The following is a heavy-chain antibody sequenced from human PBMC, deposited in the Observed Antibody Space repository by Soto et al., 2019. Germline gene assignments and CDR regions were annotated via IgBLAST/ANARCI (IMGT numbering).Heavy chain of an antibody. Sequence: QVQLVQSGAEVKKPGSSVKVSCKAPGYTFTSYGISWVRQAPGQGLEWMGGISAYNGNTNYAQKVQGRVTMTTVPSNSLDVLEQRSLRYDVTAVYYCARDDGWREGMSFDYWGQGSLLTVSS. J-gene: IGHJ4*02. D-gene: IGHD6-19*01. CDR2: ISAYNGNT. V-gene: IGHV1-18*01. CDR3: ARDDGWREGMSFDY. CDR1: GYTFTSYG.